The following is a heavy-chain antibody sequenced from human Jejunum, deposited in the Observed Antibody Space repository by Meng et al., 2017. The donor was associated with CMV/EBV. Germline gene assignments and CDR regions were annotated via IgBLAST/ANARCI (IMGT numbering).Heavy chain of an antibody. Sequence: VQLGQSGAEVKKPGSSGKVACNTSGGSFSTYTFSWVRQAPGQGLEWMGGLIPVLNKAKSAPRFQDRVTFTADETTTTAYMELSSLTFEDTAVYFCARGRGNQPLFDFWGQGTLVTVSS. D-gene: IGHD2/OR15-2a*01. CDR2: LIPVLNKA. J-gene: IGHJ4*02. CDR3: ARGRGNQPLFDF. V-gene: IGHV1-69*10. CDR1: GGSFSTYT.